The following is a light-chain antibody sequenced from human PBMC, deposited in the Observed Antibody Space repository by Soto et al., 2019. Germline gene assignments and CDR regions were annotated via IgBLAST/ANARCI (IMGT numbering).Light chain of an antibody. J-gene: IGLJ2*01. CDR3: QSADSSGTYAV. V-gene: IGLV3-25*03. Sequence: SYELTQPPSVSVSPGQTAGITCSGDALPKQYAYWYQQKPGQAPVLLLYKDKERPSGIPGRFSGSSSGTTVTLTISGVQAEDEAEYFCQSADSSGTYAVFGGGTKVTVL. CDR2: KDK. CDR1: ALPKQY.